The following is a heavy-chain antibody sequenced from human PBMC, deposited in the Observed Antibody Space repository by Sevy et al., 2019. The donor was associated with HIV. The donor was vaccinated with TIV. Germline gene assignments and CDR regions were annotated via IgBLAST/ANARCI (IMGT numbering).Heavy chain of an antibody. CDR3: ARSPPGYCSGGSCYLDFDY. Sequence: GGSLRLSCAASGFTFSSYSMNWVRQAPGKGLEWVSYISSSSSTIYYADSVKGRFTISRDNAKNSLYQQMNSLRAEDTAVYYCARSPPGYCSGGSCYLDFDYWGQGTLVTVSS. D-gene: IGHD2-15*01. CDR2: ISSSSSTI. J-gene: IGHJ4*02. V-gene: IGHV3-48*01. CDR1: GFTFSSYS.